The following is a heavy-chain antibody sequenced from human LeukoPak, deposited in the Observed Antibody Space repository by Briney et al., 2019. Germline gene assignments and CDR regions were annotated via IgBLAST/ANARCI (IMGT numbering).Heavy chain of an antibody. CDR2: ISSSGSTV. Sequence: GGSLRLSCAASVFTFRNYEMNWVRQAPEKGLEWVSYISSSGSTVYYADSVKGRFTISRDNAKNSLYLQMNSLRAEDTALYYCARGPSVGSGWSPDLWGQGTLVTVSS. V-gene: IGHV3-48*03. CDR1: VFTFRNYE. D-gene: IGHD6-19*01. CDR3: ARGPSVGSGWSPDL. J-gene: IGHJ5*02.